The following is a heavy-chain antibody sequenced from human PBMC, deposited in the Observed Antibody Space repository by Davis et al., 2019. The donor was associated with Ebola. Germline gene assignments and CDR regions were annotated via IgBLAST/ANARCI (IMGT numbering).Heavy chain of an antibody. D-gene: IGHD1-26*01. V-gene: IGHV1-46*01. Sequence: ASVKVSCKASGYPFTNYDINWVRQAPGQGLEWMGIINPSGGSTSYAQKFQGRVTMTRDTSISTAYMEVSRLRSDDTAVYYCARISGTYYGGGHWGQGTLVTVSS. CDR3: ARISGTYYGGGH. J-gene: IGHJ4*02. CDR1: GYPFTNYD. CDR2: INPSGGST.